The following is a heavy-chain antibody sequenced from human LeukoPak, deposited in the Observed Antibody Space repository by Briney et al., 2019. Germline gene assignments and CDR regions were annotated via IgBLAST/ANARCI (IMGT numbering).Heavy chain of an antibody. Sequence: PGGSLRLSCEASGFIFSTYSMNWVRQAPGKGLEWISYISSSSSIISYADSVKGRFTISRDNAKNSLYLQMNSLRVDDTAVYYCARDYGYAFDYWGQGILVTVPS. CDR3: ARDYGYAFDY. D-gene: IGHD5-18*01. V-gene: IGHV3-48*01. CDR2: ISSSSSII. CDR1: GFIFSTYS. J-gene: IGHJ4*02.